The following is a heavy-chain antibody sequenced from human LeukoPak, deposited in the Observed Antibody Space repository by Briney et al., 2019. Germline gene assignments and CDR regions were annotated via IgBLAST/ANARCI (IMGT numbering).Heavy chain of an antibody. CDR1: GFSFSKYW. J-gene: IGHJ4*02. CDR3: ARDFDMGITPGDDFDF. D-gene: IGHD3-9*01. V-gene: IGHV3-74*01. CDR2: IKEDGTYT. Sequence: GGSLRLSCAASGFSFSKYWMHWVRQTPGEGLVWVSRIKEDGTYTSYADSVKGRFTISRDNARNTVFLQMNSLRAEDTAVYCCARDFDMGITPGDDFDFRGQGTLVTVSS.